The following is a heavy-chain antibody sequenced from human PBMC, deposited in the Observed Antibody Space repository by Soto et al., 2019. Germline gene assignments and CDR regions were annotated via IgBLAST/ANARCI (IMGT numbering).Heavy chain of an antibody. CDR3: ARTLFRTTVGTQGDS. J-gene: IGHJ4*02. CDR1: GFTFNIYA. Sequence: QVQLVESGGGVVQPGRSLRLSCAASGFTFNIYAIHWVRQAPGKGLEWVAVISYEGSNKYYADSVKGRVTISRDNSKNTVDLQMSSLRAEDTAMYYWARTLFRTTVGTQGDSWGQGTRVTVSS. CDR2: ISYEGSNK. D-gene: IGHD4-17*01. V-gene: IGHV3-30-3*01.